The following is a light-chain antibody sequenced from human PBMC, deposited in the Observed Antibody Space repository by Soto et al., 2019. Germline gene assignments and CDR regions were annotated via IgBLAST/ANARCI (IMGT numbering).Light chain of an antibody. CDR2: KAS. V-gene: IGKV1-5*03. CDR3: QQYNSYPYT. Sequence: DIQMTQSPSTLSASVGDRVTITCRASQSISSWLAWFQQKTGKAPKLLIYKASGLESGVPSRFSGSGSGTEFTLTISSLQADDFATYYCQQYNSYPYTFGQGTKLEIK. CDR1: QSISSW. J-gene: IGKJ2*01.